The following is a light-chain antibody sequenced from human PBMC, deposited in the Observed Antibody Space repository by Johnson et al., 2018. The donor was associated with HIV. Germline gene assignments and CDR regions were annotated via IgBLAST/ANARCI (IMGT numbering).Light chain of an antibody. CDR3: GTWDSSLSAYV. CDR2: ENN. V-gene: IGLV1-51*02. CDR1: NSNIGNNY. Sequence: QSVLTQPPSVSAAPGQKVTISCSGSNSNIGNNYVSWYQHLPGTAPKLLIYENNKRPSGIPDRFSGSKSGTSATLGITALQTGDEADYYCGTWDSSLSAYVFGTGTKVTVL. J-gene: IGLJ1*01.